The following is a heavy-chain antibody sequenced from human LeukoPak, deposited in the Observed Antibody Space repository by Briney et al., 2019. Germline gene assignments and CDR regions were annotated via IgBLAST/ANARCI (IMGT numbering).Heavy chain of an antibody. J-gene: IGHJ4*02. D-gene: IGHD1-26*01. V-gene: IGHV3-74*01. CDR2: INADGSST. CDR1: GFTFSTYW. Sequence: GGSLRLSCAASGFTFSTYWMHWVRQAPGKGLVWVSHINADGSSTTYADSVKGRFTISRDNAKNTLYLQMNSLRAEDTAVYYCARRGVVGPPGHWGQGTLVIVSS. CDR3: ARRGVVGPPGH.